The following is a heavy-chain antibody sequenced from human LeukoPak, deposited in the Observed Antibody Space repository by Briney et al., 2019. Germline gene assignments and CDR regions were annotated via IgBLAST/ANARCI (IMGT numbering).Heavy chain of an antibody. Sequence: GASVKVSCKXSGYTFTGYYMHWVRQAPGQGLEWMGRINPNSGGTNYAQKFQGRVTMTRDTSISTAYMELSRLRSDDTAVYYCARRPSERGYSPNVENAFDIWGQGTMVTVSS. CDR3: ARRPSERGYSPNVENAFDI. J-gene: IGHJ3*02. CDR2: INPNSGGT. CDR1: GYTFTGYY. D-gene: IGHD5-18*01. V-gene: IGHV1-2*06.